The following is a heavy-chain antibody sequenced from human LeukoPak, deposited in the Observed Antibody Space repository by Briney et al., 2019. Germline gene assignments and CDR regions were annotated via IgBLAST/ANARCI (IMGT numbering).Heavy chain of an antibody. CDR2: ISAYNGNT. J-gene: IGHJ4*02. Sequence: ASVKVSCKASGYTFTSYGISWVRQAPGQGLEWMGWISAYNGNTNYTQKLQGRVTMTTDTSTSTAYMELRSLRSDDTAVYYCARVRSCPLRLGELSTPIFDYWGQGTLVTVSS. CDR3: ARVRSCPLRLGELSTPIFDY. V-gene: IGHV1-18*01. D-gene: IGHD3-16*02. CDR1: GYTFTSYG.